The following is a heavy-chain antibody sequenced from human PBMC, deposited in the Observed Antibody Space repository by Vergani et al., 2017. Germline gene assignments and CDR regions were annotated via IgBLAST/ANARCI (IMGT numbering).Heavy chain of an antibody. J-gene: IGHJ4*02. D-gene: IGHD3-22*01. CDR1: GFAFRTYG. Sequence: QVQLVESGGGVVQPGGSLRLSCVASGFAFRTYGMHWVRQAPGKGLEWVAIIWYDGSNTYYADSVKGRFTVSRDNSRDTLFLQMNSLRVEDTAVYYCARSRYDSSGFSTIFRYWGQGTRVTVS. CDR3: ARSRYDSSGFSTIFRY. V-gene: IGHV3-33*01. CDR2: IWYDGSNT.